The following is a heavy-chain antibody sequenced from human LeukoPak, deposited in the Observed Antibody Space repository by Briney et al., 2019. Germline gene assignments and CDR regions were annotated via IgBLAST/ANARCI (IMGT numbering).Heavy chain of an antibody. J-gene: IGHJ4*02. Sequence: SETLSLTCTVSGGSMRNYYWSWIRQPAGKGLEWIGRIFASGSTNYNPSLKSRLTLSADTSKNQFSLKMASVTAADTAMYYCARSYGYSSFDSWGQGTLVTVSS. CDR3: ARSYGYSSFDS. CDR2: IFASGST. D-gene: IGHD5-12*01. CDR1: GGSMRNYY. V-gene: IGHV4-4*07.